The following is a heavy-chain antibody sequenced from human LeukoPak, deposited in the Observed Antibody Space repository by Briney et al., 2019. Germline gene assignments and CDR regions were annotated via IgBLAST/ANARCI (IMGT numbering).Heavy chain of an antibody. CDR1: GYNYLNYD. D-gene: IGHD3-3*01. J-gene: IGHJ5*02. CDR3: ARRTLERRAGSWIDP. CDR2: MNPNSGNT. V-gene: IGHV1-8*03. Sequence: ASVKVSCKASGYNYLNYDINWVRQAPGQGLEWMGWMNPNSGNTGYAQKFQGRVTITRNTSISTAYMELSSLRSDDTAVYFCARRTLERRAGSWIDPWGQGTLVTVSS.